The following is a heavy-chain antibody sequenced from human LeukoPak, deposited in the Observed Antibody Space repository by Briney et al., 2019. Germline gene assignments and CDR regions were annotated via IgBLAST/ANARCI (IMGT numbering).Heavy chain of an antibody. V-gene: IGHV3-23*01. D-gene: IGHD7-27*01. CDR3: AKDLLGSYYYYGMDV. CDR1: GFTLRIYA. Sequence: PGGSLRLSRAASGFTLRIYAMSSVPQAPGKGREWVSAISGSGGNKYYADSVKGRFTISRDNSKNTLYLQMNSLRAEDTAVYYCAKDLLGSYYYYGMDVWGQGTTVSVSS. CDR2: ISGSGGNK. J-gene: IGHJ6*02.